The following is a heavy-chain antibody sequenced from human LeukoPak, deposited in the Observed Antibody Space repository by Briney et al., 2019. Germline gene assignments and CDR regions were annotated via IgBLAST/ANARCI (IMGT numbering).Heavy chain of an antibody. J-gene: IGHJ3*02. CDR2: INPSGGST. CDR1: GYTFTSYY. D-gene: IGHD3-3*01. Sequence: ASVKVSCKASGYTFTSYYMHWVRQAPGQGLEWMGIINPSGGSTSYAQKFQGRVTMTRDMSTSTVYMELSSLRSEDTAVYYCARDLREASYDFWSGYYHRDAFDIWGQGTMVTVSS. V-gene: IGHV1-46*01. CDR3: ARDLREASYDFWSGYYHRDAFDI.